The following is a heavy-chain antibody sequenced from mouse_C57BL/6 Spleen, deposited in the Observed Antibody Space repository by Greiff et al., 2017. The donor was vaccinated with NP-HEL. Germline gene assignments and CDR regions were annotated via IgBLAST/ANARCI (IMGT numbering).Heavy chain of an antibody. CDR3: AREDGNHGDYAMDY. Sequence: VQLKQSGAELVTPGASVKLSCTASGFNIKDSYMHWVKQRPEQGLAWIGRIDPEDGETTYAPKFQGKATITADTSSNTAYLQLSSLTSEDTAVYYCAREDGNHGDYAMDYWGQGTSVTVSS. CDR2: IDPEDGET. V-gene: IGHV14-2*01. CDR1: GFNIKDSY. J-gene: IGHJ4*01. D-gene: IGHD2-1*01.